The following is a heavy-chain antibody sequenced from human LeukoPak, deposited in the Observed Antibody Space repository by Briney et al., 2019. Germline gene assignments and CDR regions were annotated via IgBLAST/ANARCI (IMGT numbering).Heavy chain of an antibody. J-gene: IGHJ4*02. V-gene: IGHV3-66*02. CDR2: IYSGGST. CDR3: ARGLSSSLDY. CDR1: GFTVSSNY. D-gene: IGHD6-13*01. Sequence: PGGSLRLSCAASGFTVSSNYTTWVRQAPGKGLEWVSVIYSGGSTYYADSVKGRFTISRDSSKNTLYLQMNSLRPGDTAVYSCARGLSSSLDYWGQGTLVTVSS.